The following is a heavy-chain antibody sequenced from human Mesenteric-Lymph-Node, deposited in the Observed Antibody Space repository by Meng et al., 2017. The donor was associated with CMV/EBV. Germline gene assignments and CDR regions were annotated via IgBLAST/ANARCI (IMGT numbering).Heavy chain of an antibody. CDR3: ARVGYSYGSSDY. CDR2: ISSSRSYI. J-gene: IGHJ4*02. CDR1: GFTFSSYS. V-gene: IGHV3-21*01. Sequence: GESLKISCAASGFTFSSYSMNWVRQAPGKGLEWVSSISSSRSYIYYADSVKGRFTISRDNAKNSLYLQMNSLRAEDTAVYYCARVGYSYGSSDYWGQGTLVTISS. D-gene: IGHD5-18*01.